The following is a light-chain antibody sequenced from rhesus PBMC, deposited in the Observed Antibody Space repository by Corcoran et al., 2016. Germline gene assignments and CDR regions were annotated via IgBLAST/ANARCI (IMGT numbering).Light chain of an antibody. J-gene: IGKJ3*01. Sequence: DIQMTQSPSSLSASVGDRVTITCRASQGISSYLAWYKQKPGKAPKPLIYYAANLESGVPSRFSGSGSGTEFTLTISSLQPEDFATYSCQQYNSAPFTFGPGTKLDIK. CDR1: QGISSY. CDR2: YAA. CDR3: QQYNSAPFT. V-gene: IGKV1-37*01.